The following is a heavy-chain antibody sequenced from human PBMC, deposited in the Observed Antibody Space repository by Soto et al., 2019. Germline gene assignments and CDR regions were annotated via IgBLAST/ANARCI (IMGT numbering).Heavy chain of an antibody. CDR3: AKEGVVPAAMGYYYGMDV. CDR1: GFTFSSYA. CDR2: ISGSGGST. V-gene: IGHV3-23*01. Sequence: PGGSLRLSCAASGFTFSSYAMSWVRQAPGKGLEWVSAISGSGGSTYYADSVKGRFTISRDNSKNTLYLQMNSLRAEDTAVYYCAKEGVVPAAMGYYYGMDVWGQGTTVTVSS. J-gene: IGHJ6*02. D-gene: IGHD2-2*01.